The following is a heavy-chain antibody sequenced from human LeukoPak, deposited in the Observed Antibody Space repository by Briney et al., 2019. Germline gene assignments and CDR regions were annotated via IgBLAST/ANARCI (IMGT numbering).Heavy chain of an antibody. CDR3: AKAGIGVVGYFDY. CDR1: GFTFTTFG. CDR2: IGSNSATI. V-gene: IGHV3-48*02. D-gene: IGHD6-19*01. Sequence: PGGSLRLSCAASGFTFTTFGMNWARQAPGKGLEWLSYIGSNSATIYYADSVKGRFTISRDNAKNSLYLQMNSLRDEDTALYYCAKAGIGVVGYFDYWGQGTLVTVSS. J-gene: IGHJ4*02.